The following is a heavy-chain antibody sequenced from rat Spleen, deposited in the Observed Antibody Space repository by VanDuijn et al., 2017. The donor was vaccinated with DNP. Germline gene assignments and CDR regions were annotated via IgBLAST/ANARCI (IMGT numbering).Heavy chain of an antibody. J-gene: IGHJ2*01. CDR3: ARDNSGWYY. V-gene: IGHV5S13*01. CDR2: ISTSGGST. CDR1: GFTFSNYG. D-gene: IGHD1-11*01. Sequence: EVQLVESGGGLVQPGRSLKLSCAASGFTFSNYGMAWVRQAPKKGLEWVATISTSGGSTYYRDSVRGRFTISRDNAKSTLYLQMNSLRAEDMATYYCARDNSGWYYGGHGVMVTVSS.